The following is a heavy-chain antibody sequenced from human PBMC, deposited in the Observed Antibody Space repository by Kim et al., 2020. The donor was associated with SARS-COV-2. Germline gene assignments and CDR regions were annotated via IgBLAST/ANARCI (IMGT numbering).Heavy chain of an antibody. CDR3: AKDRMSMDIVATILDY. CDR2: ISGSGGST. Sequence: GGSLRLSCAASGFTFSSYAMSWVRQAPGKGLEWVSAISGSGGSTYYADSVKGRFTISRDNSKNTLYLQMNSLRAEDTDVNYCAKDRMSMDIVATILDYWGQGTLVTVSS. CDR1: GFTFSSYA. D-gene: IGHD5-12*01. V-gene: IGHV3-23*01. J-gene: IGHJ4*02.